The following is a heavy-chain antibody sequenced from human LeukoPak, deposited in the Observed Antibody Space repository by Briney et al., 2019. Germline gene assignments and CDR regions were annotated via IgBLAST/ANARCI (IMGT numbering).Heavy chain of an antibody. D-gene: IGHD6-13*01. CDR2: IYYSGST. J-gene: IGHJ4*02. V-gene: IGHV4-59*08. CDR1: VGSISTYY. Sequence: ETSETLCLTCTVSVGSISTYYWSWIRQPPGKGLEWIGYIYYSGSTNYNPSLKSRVTISVDTSKNQFSLKLSSETAADTAVYYCARQGYGSSWYVGPSFDDWGQGTLVIVSS. CDR3: ARQGYGSSWYVGPSFDD.